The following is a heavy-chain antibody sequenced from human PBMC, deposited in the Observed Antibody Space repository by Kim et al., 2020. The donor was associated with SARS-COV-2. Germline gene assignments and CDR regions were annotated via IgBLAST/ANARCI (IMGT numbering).Heavy chain of an antibody. CDR2: IKQDGSEK. CDR3: AREPGYFVYYDFWSGYHDAFDI. D-gene: IGHD3-3*01. Sequence: GGSLRLSCAASGFTFSSYWMSWVRQAPGKGLEWVANIKQDGSEKYYVDSVKGRFTISRDNAKNSLYLQMNSLRAEDTAVYYCAREPGYFVYYDFWSGYHDAFDIWGQGTMVTVSS. V-gene: IGHV3-7*01. CDR1: GFTFSSYW. J-gene: IGHJ3*02.